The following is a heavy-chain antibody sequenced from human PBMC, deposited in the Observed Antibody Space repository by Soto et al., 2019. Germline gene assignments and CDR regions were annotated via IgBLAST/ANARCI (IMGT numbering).Heavy chain of an antibody. D-gene: IGHD6-13*01. CDR3: ASGVAAAGKEPYYYGMDV. J-gene: IGHJ6*02. CDR2: ITPFNGNT. CDR1: GYTFTYRY. V-gene: IGHV1-45*02. Sequence: SVKVSCKTSGYTFTYRYLHWVLQAPGQALEWMGWITPFNGNTNYAQKFQDRVTITRDRSMSTAYMELSSLRSEDTAMYYCASGVAAAGKEPYYYGMDVWGQGTTVTVSS.